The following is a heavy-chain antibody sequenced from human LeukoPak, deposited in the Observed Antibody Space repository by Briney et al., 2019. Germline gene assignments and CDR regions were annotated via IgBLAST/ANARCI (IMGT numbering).Heavy chain of an antibody. J-gene: IGHJ3*02. Sequence: PGGSLILSCAASGFTFSSYGIHWVRQAPGKGLEWVAVIWYDGSSEYYANSVKGRFTISRDNSKNTLYLQMNSLRAEDTAVYYCAREADCSGGNCYRGAFDIWGQGTIITVSS. V-gene: IGHV3-33*08. CDR2: IWYDGSSE. CDR1: GFTFSSYG. D-gene: IGHD2-15*01. CDR3: AREADCSGGNCYRGAFDI.